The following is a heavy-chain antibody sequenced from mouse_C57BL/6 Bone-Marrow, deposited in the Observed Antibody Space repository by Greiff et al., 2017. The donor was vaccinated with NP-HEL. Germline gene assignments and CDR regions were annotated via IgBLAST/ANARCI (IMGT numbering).Heavy chain of an antibody. J-gene: IGHJ2*01. CDR1: GFNITDYY. Sequence: VQLQQSGAELVKPGASVKLSCTASGFNITDYYMHWVKQRPEQGLEWIGRIDPEDGATKYAPKFQGKATITAATSSNTAYLQLSSLTSEENAVYYCARDYYGSSRGNWGQGTTLTVSS. CDR2: IDPEDGAT. CDR3: ARDYYGSSRGN. V-gene: IGHV14-2*01. D-gene: IGHD1-1*01.